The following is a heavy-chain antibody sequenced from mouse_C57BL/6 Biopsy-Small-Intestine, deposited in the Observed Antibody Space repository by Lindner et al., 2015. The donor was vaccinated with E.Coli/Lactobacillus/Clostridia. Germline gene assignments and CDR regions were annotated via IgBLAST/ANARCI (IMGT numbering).Heavy chain of an antibody. J-gene: IGHJ1*03. CDR2: ISYSGST. D-gene: IGHD1-1*01. CDR3: ARGDYYYGSSYDWYFDV. Sequence: VQLQESGPGMVKPSQSLSLTCTVTGYSITSGYDWHWIRHFPGNKLEWMGYISYSGSTNYNPSLKSRISITHDTSKNHFFLKLNSVTTEDTATYYCARGDYYYGSSYDWYFDVWGTGTTVTVSS. CDR1: GYSITSGYD. V-gene: IGHV3-1*01.